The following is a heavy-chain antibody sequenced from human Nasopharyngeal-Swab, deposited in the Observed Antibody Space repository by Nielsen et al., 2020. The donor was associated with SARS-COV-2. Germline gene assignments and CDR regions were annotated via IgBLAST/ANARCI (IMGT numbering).Heavy chain of an antibody. V-gene: IGHV3-13*01. CDR3: ARGKYDSSGYYLGDYYFDY. Sequence: GGSLRLSCAASGFTFSSYDMHWVRQATGKGLEWVPAIGTAGDTYYPGSVKGRFTISRENAKNSLYLQMNSLRAGDTAVYYCARGKYDSSGYYLGDYYFDYWGQGTLVTVSS. D-gene: IGHD3-22*01. CDR1: GFTFSSYD. J-gene: IGHJ4*02. CDR2: IGTAGDT.